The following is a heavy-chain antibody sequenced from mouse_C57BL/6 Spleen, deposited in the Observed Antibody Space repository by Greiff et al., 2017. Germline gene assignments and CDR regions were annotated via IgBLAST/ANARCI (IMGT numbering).Heavy chain of an antibody. J-gene: IGHJ3*01. CDR3: ARRGVITTVPFAY. V-gene: IGHV1-42*01. Sequence: PGAPFPLSCKASGYSFTGSYIPRVKQSPEKPLEWIGEINPSTGGTTYNHKFKAKATLTVDKSSSTAYMQLKSLTSEDSAVYYCARRGVITTVPFAYWGQGTLVSVSA. D-gene: IGHD1-1*01. CDR2: INPSTGGT. CDR1: GYSFTGSY.